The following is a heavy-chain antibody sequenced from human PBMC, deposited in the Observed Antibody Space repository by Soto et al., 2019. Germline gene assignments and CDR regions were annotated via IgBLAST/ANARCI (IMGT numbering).Heavy chain of an antibody. Sequence: SETLSLTCTVSRGSISRSSYYWGWIRQPPGKGLEWIGSCYYSGSTYYNPSLKSRVTISVDTSKNQFSLKLSSVTAADTAVYYCARDSSPDYGMDVWGQGTTVTVSS. CDR3: ARDSSPDYGMDV. J-gene: IGHJ6*02. CDR2: CYYSGST. CDR1: RGSISRSSYY. V-gene: IGHV4-39*07.